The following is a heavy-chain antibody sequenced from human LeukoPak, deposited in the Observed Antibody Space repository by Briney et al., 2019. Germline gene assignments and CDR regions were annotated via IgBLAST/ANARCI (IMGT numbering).Heavy chain of an antibody. CDR1: GFTFSSYW. D-gene: IGHD6-13*01. J-gene: IGHJ3*02. V-gene: IGHV3-7*01. CDR3: ARGKRAADDAFDI. CDR2: IKQDGSEK. Sequence: GGSLRLSCAASGFTFSSYWMSWVRQAPGKGLEWVASIKQDGSEKYYVDSVKGRFTISRDNAKNSLYLQMNSLRAEDTAVYYCARGKRAADDAFDIWGQGTMVTVSS.